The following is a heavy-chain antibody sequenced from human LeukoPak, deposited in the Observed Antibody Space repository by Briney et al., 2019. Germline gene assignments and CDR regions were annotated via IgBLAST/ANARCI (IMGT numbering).Heavy chain of an antibody. D-gene: IGHD6-19*01. V-gene: IGHV5-51*01. Sequence: LGESLKISCKGSGYSFTSYWIGWVRQMPGKGLEWMGIIYPGDSDTRYSPSFQSQVTISADKSISTAYLQWSSLRASDTAMYYCARRQWLDEYYFDYWGQGTLVTVSS. CDR1: GYSFTSYW. CDR2: IYPGDSDT. J-gene: IGHJ4*02. CDR3: ARRQWLDEYYFDY.